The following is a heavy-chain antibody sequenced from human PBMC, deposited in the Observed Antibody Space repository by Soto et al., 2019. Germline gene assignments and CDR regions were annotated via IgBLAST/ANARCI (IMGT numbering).Heavy chain of an antibody. J-gene: IGHJ4*02. V-gene: IGHV3-30*18. CDR1: GFTFSRNG. CDR2: ISYDGSNK. CDR3: AKDQVGYFDS. Sequence: QVQLVESGGGVVQPGRSLRLSCAASGFTFSRNGMHWVRQAPGKGLEWVAIISYDGSNKYYADSVKGRFTISRDNSKNTLYLQMNSLRAEDTAVYYCAKDQVGYFDSWGQGTLITVSS.